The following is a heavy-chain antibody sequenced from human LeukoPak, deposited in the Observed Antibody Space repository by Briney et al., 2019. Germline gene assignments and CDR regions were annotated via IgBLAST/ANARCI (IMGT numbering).Heavy chain of an antibody. CDR3: AKDRDGGSTTRPKGFDY. V-gene: IGHV3-23*01. J-gene: IGHJ4*01. Sequence: GGSLRLSCAASGFIFSNYAMSWVRQAPGKGLEWVSAISASGGITYYADSVKGRFTISKDNSKNTLYLQMNSLRAEDTAFDYCAKDRDGGSTTRPKGFDYCGQGTLVTVSS. CDR1: GFIFSNYA. CDR2: ISASGGIT. D-gene: IGHD2/OR15-2a*01.